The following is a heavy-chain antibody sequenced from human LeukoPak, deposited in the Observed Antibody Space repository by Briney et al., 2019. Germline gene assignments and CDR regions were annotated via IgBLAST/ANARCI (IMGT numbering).Heavy chain of an antibody. CDR1: GFTFDDYG. J-gene: IGHJ4*02. D-gene: IGHD3-22*01. CDR3: ARERTYYYDCNPDYFDY. V-gene: IGHV3-20*04. Sequence: PGGSLRLSCAASGFTFDDYGVSWVRQAPGKGLEWVSGINWNGGSTGYADSVKGRFTISRDNAKNSLYLQMNSLRAGDTALYYCARERTYYYDCNPDYFDYWGQGTLVTVSS. CDR2: INWNGGST.